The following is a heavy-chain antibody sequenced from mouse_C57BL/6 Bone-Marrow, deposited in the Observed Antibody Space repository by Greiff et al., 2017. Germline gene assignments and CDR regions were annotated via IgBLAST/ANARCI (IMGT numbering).Heavy chain of an antibody. V-gene: IGHV7-3*01. Sequence: DVKLVEPGGGLVQPGGSLSLSCAASGFTFTDYYMRWVRQPPGKALEWLGFIRHKANGYTTEYSASVKGRFTISRDNSKSILYLQMHALSDEARATYDCARPDPATEAGGCFDVWGTGTTVTVSA. CDR2: IRHKANGYTT. D-gene: IGHD4-1*02. CDR3: ARPDPATEAGGCFDV. CDR1: GFTFTDYY. J-gene: IGHJ1*03.